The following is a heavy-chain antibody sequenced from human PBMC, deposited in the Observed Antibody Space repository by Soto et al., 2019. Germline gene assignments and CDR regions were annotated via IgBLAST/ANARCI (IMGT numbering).Heavy chain of an antibody. Sequence: QVQLQESGPGLVKPSETLSLTCTVSGGSVSSGSYYWSWIRQPPGKGLEWIGYIYYSGSTNYNPSLKSRVTISVDTSKNQFSLKLSSVTAADTAVYYCARGLVVVVDAEFDYWGQGTLVTVSS. CDR3: ARGLVVVVDAEFDY. CDR1: GGSVSSGSYY. CDR2: IYYSGST. D-gene: IGHD2-15*01. J-gene: IGHJ4*02. V-gene: IGHV4-61*01.